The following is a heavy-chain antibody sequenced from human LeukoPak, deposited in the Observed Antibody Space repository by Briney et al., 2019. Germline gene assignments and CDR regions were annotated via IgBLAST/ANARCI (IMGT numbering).Heavy chain of an antibody. CDR2: INPNSGGT. CDR1: GYTFTGYY. D-gene: IGHD4-23*01. V-gene: IGHV1-2*02. CDR3: ARDYDYGGNIDY. J-gene: IGHJ4*02. Sequence: GASVKVSCKASGYTFTGYYMHWERQAHGQGHELVGWINPNSGGTNYAQKFQGRVTMTRDTSISTAYMELSRLRSDDTAVYYCARDYDYGGNIDYWGQGTLVTVSS.